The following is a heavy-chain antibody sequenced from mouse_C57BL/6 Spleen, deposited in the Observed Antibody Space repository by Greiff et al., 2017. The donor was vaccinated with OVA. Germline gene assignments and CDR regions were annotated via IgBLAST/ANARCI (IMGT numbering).Heavy chain of an antibody. CDR2: ICPGSGST. D-gene: IGHD1-1*01. Sequence: QVQLQQPGAELVKPGASVKMSCKASGYTFTSYWITWVKQRPGQGLEWIGDICPGSGSTNYNEKFKSKATLTVDTSSSTAYMQLSSLTSEDSAVYDCARPPVVATDWYFDVWGTGTTVTVSS. CDR1: GYTFTSYW. V-gene: IGHV1-55*01. J-gene: IGHJ1*03. CDR3: ARPPVVATDWYFDV.